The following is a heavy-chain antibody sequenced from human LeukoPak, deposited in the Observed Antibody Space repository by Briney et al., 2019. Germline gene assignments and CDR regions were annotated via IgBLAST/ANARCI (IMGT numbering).Heavy chain of an antibody. J-gene: IGHJ3*02. CDR3: ARDKRDSGYDYQDAFDI. D-gene: IGHD5-12*01. CDR2: IYYSGST. V-gene: IGHV4-31*03. CDR1: GGSISSGGYY. Sequence: PSETLSLTCTVSGGSISSGGYYWSWIRQHPGKGLEWIGYIYYSGSTCYNPSLKSRVTISVDTSKNQFSLKLSSVTAADTAVYYCARDKRDSGYDYQDAFDIWGQGTMVTVSS.